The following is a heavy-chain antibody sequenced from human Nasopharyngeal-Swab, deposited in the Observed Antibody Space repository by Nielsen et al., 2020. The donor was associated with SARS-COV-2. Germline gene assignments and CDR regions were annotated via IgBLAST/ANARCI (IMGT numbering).Heavy chain of an antibody. D-gene: IGHD1-26*01. CDR1: GYRFTDYW. CDR2: IFPGDSDT. V-gene: IGHV5-51*01. Sequence: GGSLRLSCATSGYRFTDYWIAWGRQAPGKGLECMGTIFPGDSDTRYSPSFEGRVTISVDQSITTAYLHWTSLKASDTAKYYCAIGAAVGTLFHGMDVWGQGTMVTVSS. J-gene: IGHJ6*02. CDR3: AIGAAVGTLFHGMDV.